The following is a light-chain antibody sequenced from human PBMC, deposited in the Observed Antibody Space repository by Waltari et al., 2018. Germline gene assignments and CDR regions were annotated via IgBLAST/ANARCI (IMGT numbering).Light chain of an antibody. CDR2: GTS. V-gene: IGKV3-15*01. Sequence: ETVMTQSPATLSVSPGEMATLSCRASQSVSSYLAWYQQKPGQAPRLLIYGTSTRTTGIPASCSGSGSGTEFTLTISSLQSEDVAVYYCQQYKKWPTSFGGGTKVEIK. J-gene: IGKJ4*01. CDR1: QSVSSY. CDR3: QQYKKWPTS.